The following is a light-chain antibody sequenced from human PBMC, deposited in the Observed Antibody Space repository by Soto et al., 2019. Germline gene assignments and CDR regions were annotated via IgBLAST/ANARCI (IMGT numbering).Light chain of an antibody. CDR2: GAS. CDR3: QQRSNWPLT. J-gene: IGKJ4*01. Sequence: EIVLTQSPGTLSLSPGERATLSCRASQSVSTNQLAWYQQKPGQAPRLLIYGASSRATGIADRFSGSGSGTDFTLTISSLEPEDFAVYYCQQRSNWPLTFGGGTKVDI. CDR1: QSVSTNQ. V-gene: IGKV3D-20*02.